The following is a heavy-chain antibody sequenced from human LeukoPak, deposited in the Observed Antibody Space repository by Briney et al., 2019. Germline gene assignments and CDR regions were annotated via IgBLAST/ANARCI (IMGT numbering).Heavy chain of an antibody. CDR2: IYTTGST. V-gene: IGHV4-61*09. D-gene: IGHD3-10*01. CDR1: GGSISSGDYY. Sequence: SETLSLTCTVSGGSISSGDYYWNWIRQPAGKGLEWIGHIYTTGSTNYNPSLKSRVTMSIDTSKNQFSLKLSSVTAADTAVYYCARAGYYYATREYYFDYWGQGTLVTVSS. J-gene: IGHJ4*02. CDR3: ARAGYYYATREYYFDY.